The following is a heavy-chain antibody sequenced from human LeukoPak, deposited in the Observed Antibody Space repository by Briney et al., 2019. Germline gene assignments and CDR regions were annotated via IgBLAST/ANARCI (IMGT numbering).Heavy chain of an antibody. CDR2: ISWNSGSI. V-gene: IGHV3-9*01. J-gene: IGHJ5*02. CDR1: GFTFDDYA. CDR3: ARVKGRNWFDP. Sequence: GGSLRLSCAASGFTFDDYAMHWVRQAPGKGLEWVSGISWNSGSIGYADSVKGRFTISRDDAKNSLYLQMNSLRAEDTAVYYCARVKGRNWFDPWGQGTLVTVSS.